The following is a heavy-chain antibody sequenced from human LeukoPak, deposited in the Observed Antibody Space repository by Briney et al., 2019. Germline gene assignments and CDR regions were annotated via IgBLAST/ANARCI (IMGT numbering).Heavy chain of an antibody. V-gene: IGHV4-39*07. CDR1: GGSISSSSYY. CDR3: ARRDRAVTTVTTGAFDI. Sequence: SETLSLTCTVSGGSISSSSYYWGWIRQPPGKGLEWIGSIYYSGSTYYNPSLKSRVTISVDTSKNQFSLKLSSVTAADTAVYYCARRDRAVTTVTTGAFDIWGQGTMVTVSS. CDR2: IYYSGST. J-gene: IGHJ3*02. D-gene: IGHD4-17*01.